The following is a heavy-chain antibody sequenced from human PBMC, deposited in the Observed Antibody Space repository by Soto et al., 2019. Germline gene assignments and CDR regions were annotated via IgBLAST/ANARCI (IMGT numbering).Heavy chain of an antibody. CDR3: ARDILTTVTHRDFDY. CDR1: GYSFTTHG. CDR2: VSAYNGDT. J-gene: IGHJ4*02. Sequence: QVQMVQSANEVKEPGASVKVSCKTSGYSFTTHGISWVRQAPGQGLEGVGWVSAYNGDTNYAPRLHDSVTMTTATSARTAYMELRSLTSDDTAVYYCARDILTTVTHRDFDYWCQGTLVTVSS. V-gene: IGHV1-18*01. D-gene: IGHD4-17*01.